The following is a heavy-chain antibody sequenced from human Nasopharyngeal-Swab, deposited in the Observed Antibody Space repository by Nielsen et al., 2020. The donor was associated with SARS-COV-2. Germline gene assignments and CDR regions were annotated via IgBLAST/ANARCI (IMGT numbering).Heavy chain of an antibody. Sequence: GGSLRLSCAASQFTFSNYLMYWVRQPPGKGLDWVAAISYDGINKYYADSVRGRFTISRDNSKHTLYVQMNSLRSDDTAVYYCGIDTRTKWTATTDYFYCLDVWGKGTTVTVSS. CDR2: ISYDGINK. CDR3: GIDTRTKWTATTDYFYCLDV. V-gene: IGHV3-30*03. J-gene: IGHJ6*03. D-gene: IGHD1-14*01. CDR1: QFTFSNYL.